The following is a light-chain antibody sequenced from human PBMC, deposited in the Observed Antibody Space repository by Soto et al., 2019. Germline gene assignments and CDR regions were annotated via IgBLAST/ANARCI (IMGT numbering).Light chain of an antibody. V-gene: IGKV2-28*01. CDR2: LGS. J-gene: IGKJ3*01. Sequence: IVMTQSPVSLPVTPGEPASISCKSSQSLLHSDGYKYLDWYVQKAGQSPQLLIYLGSHRASGVPDRISGSGSGTDFTLKISKVEADDVGVYYCMQTLQTPFTFGPRTKVDIE. CDR3: MQTLQTPFT. CDR1: QSLLHSDGYKY.